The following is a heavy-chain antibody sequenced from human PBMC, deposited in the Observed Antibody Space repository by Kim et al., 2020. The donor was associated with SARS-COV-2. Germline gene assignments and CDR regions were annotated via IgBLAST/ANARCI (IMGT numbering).Heavy chain of an antibody. V-gene: IGHV3-23*01. J-gene: IGHJ6*02. CDR3: AKVSYYGMDV. Sequence: STDYADAVQGRFTISRDNSKNTLYLQMNSLRAEDTAVYYCAKVSYYGMDVWGQGTTVTVSS. CDR2: ST.